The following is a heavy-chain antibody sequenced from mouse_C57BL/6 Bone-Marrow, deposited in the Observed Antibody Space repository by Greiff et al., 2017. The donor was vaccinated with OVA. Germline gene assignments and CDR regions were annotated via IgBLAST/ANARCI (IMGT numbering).Heavy chain of an antibody. CDR1: GYTFTSYG. J-gene: IGHJ3*01. CDR2: IYPRSGNT. CDR3: ARLYDGYCAWFAY. V-gene: IGHV1-81*01. D-gene: IGHD2-3*01. Sequence: QVQLQQSGAELARPGASVKLSCKASGYTFTSYGISWVKQRTGQGLEWIGKIYPRSGNTYYNEKFKGKATLTADKSSSTAYMELRSLTSEDSAVYFCARLYDGYCAWFAYWGQGTLVTVSA.